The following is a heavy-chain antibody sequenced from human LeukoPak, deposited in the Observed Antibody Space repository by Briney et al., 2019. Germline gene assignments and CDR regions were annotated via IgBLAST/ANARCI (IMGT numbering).Heavy chain of an antibody. CDR3: AKVYLSGGYYDSSGFGMDV. CDR1: GFTFSSYG. Sequence: GGSLRLSCAASGFTFSSYGMHWVRQAPGKGLEWVAVISHDGSKEYYADSVKGRFTISRDNSRNTLYLQMNSLRAEDTAVYYCAKVYLSGGYYDSSGFGMDVWGQGTTVTVSS. D-gene: IGHD3-22*01. CDR2: ISHDGSKE. V-gene: IGHV3-30*18. J-gene: IGHJ6*02.